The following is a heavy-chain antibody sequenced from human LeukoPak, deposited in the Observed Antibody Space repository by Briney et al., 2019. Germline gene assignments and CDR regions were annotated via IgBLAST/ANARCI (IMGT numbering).Heavy chain of an antibody. J-gene: IGHJ4*02. CDR2: IKQDGSEK. CDR1: GFTFSSYW. CDR3: AREYDSSGWYILSFFDY. D-gene: IGHD6-19*01. Sequence: GGSLRLSCAASGFTFSSYWMSWVRQAPGKGLEWVANIKQDGSEKYYVDSVKGRFTISRDNAKNSLYLQMNSLRAEDTAVYYCAREYDSSGWYILSFFDYWGQGTLVTVSS. V-gene: IGHV3-7*03.